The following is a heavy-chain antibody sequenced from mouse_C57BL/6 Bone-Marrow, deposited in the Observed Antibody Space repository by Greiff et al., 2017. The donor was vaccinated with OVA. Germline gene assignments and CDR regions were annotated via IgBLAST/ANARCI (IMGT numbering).Heavy chain of an antibody. J-gene: IGHJ2*01. CDR1: GYTFTSYW. Sequence: QVQLQQPGAELVKPGASVKLSCKASGYTFTSYWMQWVKQRPGQGLEWIGEIDPSDSYTNYTQKFKGKATLTVDTSSSTAYMQLSSLTSEDSAVYYCARAIYYSNFDYWGQGTTLTVSS. CDR2: IDPSDSYT. V-gene: IGHV1-50*01. CDR3: ARAIYYSNFDY. D-gene: IGHD1-1*01.